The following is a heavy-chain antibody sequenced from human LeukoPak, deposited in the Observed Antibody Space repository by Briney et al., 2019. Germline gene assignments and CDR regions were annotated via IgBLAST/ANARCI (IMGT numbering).Heavy chain of an antibody. Sequence: GGSLRLSCAASGFTFSSYSMNWVRQAPGKGREWVSSISSSSSYIYYADSVKGRFTISRDNAKNSLYLQMNSLRAEDTAVYYCARIRQWLAHPSYYYYMDVWGKGTTVTASS. V-gene: IGHV3-21*01. CDR3: ARIRQWLAHPSYYYYMDV. J-gene: IGHJ6*03. CDR1: GFTFSSYS. CDR2: ISSSSSYI. D-gene: IGHD6-19*01.